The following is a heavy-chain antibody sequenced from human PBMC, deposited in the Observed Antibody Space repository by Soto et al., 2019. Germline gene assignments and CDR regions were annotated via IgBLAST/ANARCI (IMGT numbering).Heavy chain of an antibody. D-gene: IGHD3-10*01. Sequence: SETLSLTCTVSGASISSSSYSWGWIRQPPGKGLEWIGNIHHSGSTYYNPSLKSRVIISVDTSKDQFSLKLSSVTAADTAVYYCARHVFTTVVRGFLITYEYYSGMDARGQGNTLTISS. V-gene: IGHV4-39*01. CDR3: ARHVFTTVVRGFLITYEYYSGMDA. J-gene: IGHJ6*02. CDR2: IHHSGST. CDR1: GASISSSSYS.